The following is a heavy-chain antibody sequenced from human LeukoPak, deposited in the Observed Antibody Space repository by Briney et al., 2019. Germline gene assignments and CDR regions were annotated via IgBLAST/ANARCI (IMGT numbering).Heavy chain of an antibody. CDR3: AKSGSSSWDWFDP. CDR1: GFTFNNYA. J-gene: IGHJ5*02. CDR2: VTGDGLTT. Sequence: GGSLRLSCAASGFTFNNYAMNWVRQAPGKGLEWVSIVTGDGLTTNYADSVRGRFTISRDNSKNSVHLQMNSLRAEDTAVYYCAKSGSSSWDWFDPWDQGTLVTVSS. V-gene: IGHV3-23*01. D-gene: IGHD2-2*01.